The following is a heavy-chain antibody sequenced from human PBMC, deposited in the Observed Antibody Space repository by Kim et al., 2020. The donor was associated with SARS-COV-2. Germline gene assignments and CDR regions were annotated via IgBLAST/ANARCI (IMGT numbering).Heavy chain of an antibody. V-gene: IGHV3-49*02. Sequence: GRFTISRDDSKSIAYLQMNSLKTEDTAVYYCTRESNYDFWSGYYNPYFDYWGQGTLVTVSS. CDR3: TRESNYDFWSGYYNPYFDY. J-gene: IGHJ4*02. D-gene: IGHD3-3*01.